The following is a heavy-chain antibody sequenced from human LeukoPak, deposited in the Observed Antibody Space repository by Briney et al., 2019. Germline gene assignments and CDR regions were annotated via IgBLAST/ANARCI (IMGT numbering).Heavy chain of an antibody. CDR2: IYYSEST. CDR3: ARDGYDFWSGQPAFDY. Sequence: SETLSLTCTVSGGSISSYYWSWIRQPPGKGLEWIGYIYYSESTNYNPSLKSRVTISVDTSKNQFSLKLSSVTAADTAVYYCARDGYDFWSGQPAFDYWGQGTLVTVSS. J-gene: IGHJ4*02. D-gene: IGHD3-3*01. V-gene: IGHV4-59*01. CDR1: GGSISSYY.